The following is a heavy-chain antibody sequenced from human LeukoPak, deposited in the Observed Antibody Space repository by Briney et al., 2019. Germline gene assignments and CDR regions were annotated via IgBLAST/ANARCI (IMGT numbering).Heavy chain of an antibody. Sequence: GGALRLSCAASGFTFSGHAMSWVRQAPGKGLNWLSTITGGAENTYYAGSVKGRFTISRDNSKNTVYLQMDSLRVEDTAVYYCAKVLSGSQDYWGQGTLVTVFS. CDR2: ITGGAENT. J-gene: IGHJ4*02. CDR3: AKVLSGSQDY. CDR1: GFTFSGHA. D-gene: IGHD1-26*01. V-gene: IGHV3-23*01.